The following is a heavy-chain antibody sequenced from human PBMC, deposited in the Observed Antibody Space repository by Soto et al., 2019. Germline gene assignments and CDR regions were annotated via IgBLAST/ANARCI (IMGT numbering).Heavy chain of an antibody. Sequence: EVQLVESGGGLVQPGGSLRLSCAASGFTFSSSWMSWVRQAPGKGLEWVANIKQDGSEKYYVDSVKGRFTISRDNAKNSLSLQMNTLRAEDTALYYCARVSGWYFDDWGQGTLVIVS. V-gene: IGHV3-7*04. J-gene: IGHJ4*02. CDR3: ARVSGWYFDD. CDR2: IKQDGSEK. CDR1: GFTFSSSW. D-gene: IGHD6-19*01.